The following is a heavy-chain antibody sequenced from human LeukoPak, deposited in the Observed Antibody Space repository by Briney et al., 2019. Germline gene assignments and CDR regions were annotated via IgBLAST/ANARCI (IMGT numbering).Heavy chain of an antibody. V-gene: IGHV1-8*01. Sequence: ASVKVSCKASGYTFTSYDINWVRQATGQGLEWTGWMNPNSGNTGYAQKLQGRVTMTRNTSISTAYMELSSLRSEDTAVYYCARSGYSYGYYYYGMDVWGQGTTVTVSS. J-gene: IGHJ6*02. D-gene: IGHD5-18*01. CDR1: GYTFTSYD. CDR2: MNPNSGNT. CDR3: ARSGYSYGYYYYGMDV.